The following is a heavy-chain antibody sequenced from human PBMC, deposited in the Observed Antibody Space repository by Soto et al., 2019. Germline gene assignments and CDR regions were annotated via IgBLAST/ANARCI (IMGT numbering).Heavy chain of an antibody. V-gene: IGHV2-5*02. CDR1: GFSLSTSGVG. CDR3: AHSTPLSRKLQPFDY. CDR2: IYWDDDK. J-gene: IGHJ4*02. D-gene: IGHD2-15*01. Sequence: QITLKESGPTLVKPTQTLTLTCTFSGFSLSTSGVGVGWIRQPPGKALEWLALIYWDDDKRYSPSLKSRLTIXXDXSXXQVALTMTNMDPVDTATYYCAHSTPLSRKLQPFDYWGQGTLVTVSS.